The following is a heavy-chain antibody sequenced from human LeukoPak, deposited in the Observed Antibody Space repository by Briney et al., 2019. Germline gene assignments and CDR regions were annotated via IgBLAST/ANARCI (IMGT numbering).Heavy chain of an antibody. CDR2: TSSGSSTI. CDR3: TKADHYYDSSGYYLDYFQY. J-gene: IGHJ1*01. V-gene: IGHV3-48*01. CDR1: GFTFSSYS. Sequence: GGSLRLSCAASGFTFSSYSMNWVRQAPGKGLEWVSYTSSGSSTIYYADAVKGRFTISRDNAKNALYLQMNSLRAEDTAVYYCTKADHYYDSSGYYLDYFQYWAQGALVTVSS. D-gene: IGHD3-22*01.